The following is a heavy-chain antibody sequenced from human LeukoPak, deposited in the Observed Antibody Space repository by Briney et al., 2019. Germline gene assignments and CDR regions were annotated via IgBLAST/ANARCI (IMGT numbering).Heavy chain of an antibody. V-gene: IGHV4-61*02. CDR1: GGSISSNSYY. CDR3: ASSKKGGGSGY. CDR2: IYTSGST. Sequence: PSQTLSLTCTVSGGSISSNSYYWSWIRQPAGKGLEWIGRIYTSGSTNYNPSLKSRVTISVDTSKNQFSLKLSSVTAADTAVYFCASSKKGGGSGYWGQGTLVTVSS. D-gene: IGHD2-15*01. J-gene: IGHJ4*02.